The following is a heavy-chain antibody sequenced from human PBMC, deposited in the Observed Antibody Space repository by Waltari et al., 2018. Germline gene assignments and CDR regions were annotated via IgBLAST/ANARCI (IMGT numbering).Heavy chain of an antibody. Sequence: QVQLVQSGAEAKKPGSSVRVSCRASGGTFTSVSVNWVRQAPGQGLEWMGRIMPDISETKYAVKFQGRITITADQSTGTVYMEVRSLRSDDTAVYYCAGGDGGYYYHKMDVWGQGTTVTVSS. V-gene: IGHV1-69*02. CDR1: GGTFTSVS. CDR3: AGGDGGYYYHKMDV. J-gene: IGHJ6*02. D-gene: IGHD3-22*01. CDR2: IMPDISET.